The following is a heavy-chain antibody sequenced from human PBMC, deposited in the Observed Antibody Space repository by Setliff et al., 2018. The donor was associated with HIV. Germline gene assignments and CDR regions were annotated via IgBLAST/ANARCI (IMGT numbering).Heavy chain of an antibody. CDR2: IYSGGST. CDR3: ARSPGMFDD. CDR1: GFTFSSYS. D-gene: IGHD1-1*01. J-gene: IGHJ4*02. Sequence: GGSLRLSCAASGFTFSSYSMHWVRQAPGKGLEWVSVIYSGGSTDHADSVKGRFTISRDNSKNTVYLQMTSLRAEDTAVYYCARSPGMFDDWGQGTLVTVSS. V-gene: IGHV3-53*01.